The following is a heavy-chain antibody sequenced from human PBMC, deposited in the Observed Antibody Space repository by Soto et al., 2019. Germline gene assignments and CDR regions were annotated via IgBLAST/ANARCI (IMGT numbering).Heavy chain of an antibody. CDR1: GFTLSAHY. V-gene: IGHV3-72*01. CDR2: IKDKPRSYTT. J-gene: IGHJ4*02. Sequence: PGGSLRLSCVASGFTLSAHYMDWVSQAPGKGLEWVGRIKDKPRSYTTDYADSVKGRFTISRDDSKNSVYLQMNSLTTEDTAVYYCARHLHRITISQGWGQGTLVTVSS. D-gene: IGHD3-3*01. CDR3: ARHLHRITISQG.